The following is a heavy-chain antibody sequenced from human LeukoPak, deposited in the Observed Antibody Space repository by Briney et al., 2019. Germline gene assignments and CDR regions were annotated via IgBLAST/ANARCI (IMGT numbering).Heavy chain of an antibody. J-gene: IGHJ4*02. CDR3: ARGLSSGWYRVYYFDY. Sequence: ASVKVSCKASGYTFTGYYMHWVRQAPGQSLEWMGWINAGNGNTKYSQDFQGRVTITRDTSASTAYMELSSLRSEDMAVYYCARGLSSGWYRVYYFDYWGQGTLVTVSS. V-gene: IGHV1-3*03. CDR1: GYTFTGYY. CDR2: INAGNGNT. D-gene: IGHD6-19*01.